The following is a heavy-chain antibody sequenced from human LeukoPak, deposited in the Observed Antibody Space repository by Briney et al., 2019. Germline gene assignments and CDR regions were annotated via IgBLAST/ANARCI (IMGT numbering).Heavy chain of an antibody. CDR2: ISSGSSFI. CDR3: ARDSGSPQDAFDI. J-gene: IGHJ3*02. CDR1: GFTFSSYS. Sequence: PGGSLRLSCAASGFTFSSYSMNWVRQAPGKGLEWVSSISSGSSFICYADSVKGRFTISRDNAKNSLYLQMNSLRAEDTAVYYCARDSGSPQDAFDIWGQGTMVTVSS. D-gene: IGHD6-13*01. V-gene: IGHV3-21*01.